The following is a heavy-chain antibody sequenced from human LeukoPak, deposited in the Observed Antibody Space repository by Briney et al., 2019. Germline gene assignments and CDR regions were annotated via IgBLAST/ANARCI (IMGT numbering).Heavy chain of an antibody. CDR3: ARGVPAAIYYYYGMDV. D-gene: IGHD2-2*02. CDR1: GFTFSSYA. J-gene: IGHJ6*02. CDR2: ISYDGSNK. Sequence: PGGSLRLSCAASGFTFSSYAMHWVRQAPGKGLEWVAVISYDGSNKYYADSVKGRFTISRGNSKNTLYLQMSSLRAKDTAVYYCARGVPAAIYYYYGMDVWGQGTTVTVSS. V-gene: IGHV3-30-3*01.